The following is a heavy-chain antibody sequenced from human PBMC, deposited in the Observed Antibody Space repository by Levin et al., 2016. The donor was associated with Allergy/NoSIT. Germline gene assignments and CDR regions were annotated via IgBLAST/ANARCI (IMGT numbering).Heavy chain of an antibody. CDR2: IYYSGST. Sequence: WIRQPPGKGLEWIGYIYYSGSTNYNPSLKSRVTISVDTSKNQFSLKLSSVTAADTAVYYCARLTYCGGDCFPPFSDAFDIWGQGTMVPSPQ. CDR3: ARLTYCGGDCFPPFSDAFDI. D-gene: IGHD2-21*01. V-gene: IGHV4-59*08. J-gene: IGHJ3*02.